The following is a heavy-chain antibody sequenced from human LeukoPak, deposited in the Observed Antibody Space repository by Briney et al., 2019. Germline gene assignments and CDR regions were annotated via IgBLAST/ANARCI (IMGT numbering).Heavy chain of an antibody. CDR3: AKGPGPGYFYYYMDV. CDR2: ITGSGGST. CDR1: RFTFSSYA. V-gene: IGHV3-23*01. Sequence: PGGSLRLSCAASRFTFSSYAMSWVRQAAGKGLEWVSAITGSGGSTYYADSLKGRFIISRDNFKNTLYLQMNSLRAEDTAVYYCAKGPGPGYFYYYMDVWGKGTTVTVSS. J-gene: IGHJ6*03.